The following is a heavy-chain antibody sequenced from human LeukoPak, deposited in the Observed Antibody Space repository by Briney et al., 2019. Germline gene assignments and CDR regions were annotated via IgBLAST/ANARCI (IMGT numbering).Heavy chain of an antibody. J-gene: IGHJ4*02. CDR1: GYTFTGYY. V-gene: IGHV1-2*02. D-gene: IGHD2-15*01. CDR2: INPNSGGT. CDR3: GRGTIAVVAADLRTDQ. Sequence: ASVKVSCKASGYTFTGYYMHWIRQAPGHGLEWMAWINPNSGGTNSAQKFQGRVTMTRDTSISTAYTELSSLTFDDTAVYYCGRGTIAVVAADLRTDQWGQGTLVIVSS.